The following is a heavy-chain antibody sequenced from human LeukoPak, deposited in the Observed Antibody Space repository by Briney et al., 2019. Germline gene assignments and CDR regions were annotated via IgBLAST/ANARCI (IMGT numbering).Heavy chain of an antibody. J-gene: IGHJ4*02. Sequence: SETLSLTCTVSGGSISSSSYYWGWIRQPPGKGLEWIGSIYYSGSTYYNPSLKSRVTISVDTSKNQFSLKLSSVTAADTAVYYCARNAVADSEYYFDYWGQGTLVTVSS. CDR3: ARNAVADSEYYFDY. CDR2: IYYSGST. CDR1: GGSISSSSYY. V-gene: IGHV4-39*07. D-gene: IGHD6-19*01.